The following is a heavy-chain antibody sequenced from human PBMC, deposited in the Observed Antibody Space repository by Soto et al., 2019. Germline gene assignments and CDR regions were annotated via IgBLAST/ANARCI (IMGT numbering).Heavy chain of an antibody. D-gene: IGHD2-15*01. V-gene: IGHV4-34*01. CDR1: GGSFSGYY. CDR2: INHSGST. CDR3: AGIPRGEGDVVVVAATPDFDY. J-gene: IGHJ4*02. Sequence: SETLSLTCAVYGGSFSGYYWSWIRQPPGKGLEWIGEINHSGSTNYNPSLKSRVTISVDTSTNQFSLKLSSVTAADTAVYYCAGIPRGEGDVVVVAATPDFDYWGQGTLVTVSS.